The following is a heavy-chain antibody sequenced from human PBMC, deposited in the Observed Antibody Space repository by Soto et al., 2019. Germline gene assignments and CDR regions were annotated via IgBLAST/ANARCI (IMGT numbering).Heavy chain of an antibody. V-gene: IGHV3-15*01. J-gene: IGHJ4*02. D-gene: IGHD5-12*01. CDR3: TTELIVATTFDY. CDR1: GFTFSNAW. Sequence: EVQLVESGGGLVKPGGSLRLSCAASGFTFSNAWMSWVRQAPGKGLEWVGRIKSKTDGGTTDYAAPVKGRFTSSRDDSKNTLYLQMNSLKTEDTAVYYCTTELIVATTFDYWGQGTLVTVSS. CDR2: IKSKTDGGTT.